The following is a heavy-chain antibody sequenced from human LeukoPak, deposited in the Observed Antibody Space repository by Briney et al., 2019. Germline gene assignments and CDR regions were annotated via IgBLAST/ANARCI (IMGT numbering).Heavy chain of an antibody. CDR2: ITWDGGRI. V-gene: IGHV3-43D*04. D-gene: IGHD1-26*01. CDR1: GFTFDDYG. CDR3: VKGGSYYGYFDY. Sequence: GGFLRLSCAASGFTFDDYGMHWVRQAPGKGLEWVSLITWDGGRIYYADSVKGRFTISRDNSKNSLYLHMNSLRPEDTALYYCVKGGSYYGYFDYWGQGTLVTVSS. J-gene: IGHJ4*02.